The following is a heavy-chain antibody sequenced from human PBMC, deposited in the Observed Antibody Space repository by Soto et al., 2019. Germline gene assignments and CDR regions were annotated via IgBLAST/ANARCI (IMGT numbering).Heavy chain of an antibody. D-gene: IGHD6-19*01. Sequence: SETLSLTSAVYGGSFSGYYWSWIRQPPGKGLEWIGEINHSGSTNYNPSLKSRVTISVDTSKNQFSLKLSSVTAADTAVYYCAKAVAGTTLYGMDVWGQGTTVTVSS. CDR3: AKAVAGTTLYGMDV. CDR2: INHSGST. CDR1: GGSFSGYY. V-gene: IGHV4-34*01. J-gene: IGHJ6*02.